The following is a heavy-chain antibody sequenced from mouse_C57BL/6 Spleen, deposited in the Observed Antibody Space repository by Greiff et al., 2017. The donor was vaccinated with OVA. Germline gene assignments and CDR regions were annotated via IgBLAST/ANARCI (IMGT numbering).Heavy chain of an antibody. CDR2: ISSGGSYT. J-gene: IGHJ2*01. V-gene: IGHV5-6*01. CDR1: GFTFSSYG. Sequence: EVQVVESGGDLVKPGGSLKLSCAASGFTFSSYGMSWVRQTPDKRLEWVATISSGGSYTYYPDSVKGRFTISRDNAKNTLYLQTSSLKSEDTAMYYCARQTMRYYFDYWGQGTTLTVSS. D-gene: IGHD2-4*01. CDR3: ARQTMRYYFDY.